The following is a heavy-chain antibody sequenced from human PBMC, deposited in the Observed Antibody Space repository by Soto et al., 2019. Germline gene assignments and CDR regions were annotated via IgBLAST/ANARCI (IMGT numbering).Heavy chain of an antibody. CDR2: IYYSGST. Sequence: SETLSLTCTVSGGSISSYYWSWIRQPPGKGLEWIGYIYYSGSTNYNPSLKSRVTISVDTSKNQFSLKLSSVTAADTAVYYCARVGYYGSGSSPQYYFDYWGQGTLVTVS. V-gene: IGHV4-59*01. J-gene: IGHJ4*02. CDR3: ARVGYYGSGSSPQYYFDY. D-gene: IGHD3-10*01. CDR1: GGSISSYY.